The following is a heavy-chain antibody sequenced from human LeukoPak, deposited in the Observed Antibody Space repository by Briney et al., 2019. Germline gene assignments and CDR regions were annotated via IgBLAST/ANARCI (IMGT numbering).Heavy chain of an antibody. V-gene: IGHV1-8*01. CDR2: MNPNSGNT. J-gene: IGHJ4*02. D-gene: IGHD6-19*01. Sequence: ASVRVSCKASGYTFTSYDINWVLQATGQGLEWMGWMNPNSGNTGYAQKFQGRVTMTRNTSISTAYMELSSLRSEDTAVYYCARGWEWEQWPYYFDYWGQGTLVTVSS. CDR1: GYTFTSYD. CDR3: ARGWEWEQWPYYFDY.